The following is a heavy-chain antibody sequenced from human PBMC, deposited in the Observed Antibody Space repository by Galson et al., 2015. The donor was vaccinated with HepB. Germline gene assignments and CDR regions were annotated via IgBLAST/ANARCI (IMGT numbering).Heavy chain of an antibody. CDR3: ARSPTIGYFDWLGGWFDP. CDR2: MNPNSGNT. V-gene: IGHV1-8*01. J-gene: IGHJ5*02. Sequence: SVKVSCKASGYTFTSYDINWVRQATGQGLEWMGWMNPNSGNTGYAQKFQGRVTMTRNTSISTAYMELSSLRSEDTAVYYCARSPTIGYFDWLGGWFDPWGQGTLVTVSS. D-gene: IGHD3-9*01. CDR1: GYTFTSYD.